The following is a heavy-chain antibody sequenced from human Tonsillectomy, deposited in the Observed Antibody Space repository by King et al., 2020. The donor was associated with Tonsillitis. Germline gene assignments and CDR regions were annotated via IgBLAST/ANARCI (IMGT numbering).Heavy chain of an antibody. CDR1: GFTFNNYG. Sequence: VQLVESGGGVVQPGRSLRLSCAASGFTFNNYGIYWVRQAPGKGLEWVALTSYDGSKKSYADSVKGRFTISRDNSKNTLYLQMDRLRTDDTALYYCAKGVGNCTGGSCYSDFWGHGTLVTVSS. CDR3: AKGVGNCTGGSCYSDF. V-gene: IGHV3-30*18. CDR2: TSYDGSKK. J-gene: IGHJ4*01. D-gene: IGHD2-8*02.